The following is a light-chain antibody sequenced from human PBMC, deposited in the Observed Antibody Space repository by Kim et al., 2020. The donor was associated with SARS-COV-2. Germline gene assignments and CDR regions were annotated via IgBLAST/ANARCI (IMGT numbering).Light chain of an antibody. V-gene: IGKV2D-29*01. Sequence: DVVMTQTPLSLSVSPGQPASISCKSTQSLLHSDGKTYLYWYLQKPGHPPQLLIYEVSKRFSGVPDRFSGSGSGTDFTLKISRVEAEDVGVYYCMQSIQLVTFGQGTRLEIK. J-gene: IGKJ5*01. CDR2: EVS. CDR1: QSLLHSDGKTY. CDR3: MQSIQLVT.